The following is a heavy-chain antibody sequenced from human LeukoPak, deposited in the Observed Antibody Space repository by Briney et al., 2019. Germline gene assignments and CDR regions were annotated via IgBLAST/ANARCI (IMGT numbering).Heavy chain of an antibody. J-gene: IGHJ4*02. CDR3: ARVRGTVIRGIISPPFYFDY. Sequence: GGSLRLYCEVSGFSLSEYWMSCVRQAPGKGREWVANIKQDGSEKYYVDSVKSRFFISRDNAKNSLYLQMNSLSAEEAAVDYCARVRGTVIRGIISPPFYFDYWGQGTLVTVS. CDR2: IKQDGSEK. CDR1: GFSLSEYW. D-gene: IGHD3-10*01. V-gene: IGHV3-7*01.